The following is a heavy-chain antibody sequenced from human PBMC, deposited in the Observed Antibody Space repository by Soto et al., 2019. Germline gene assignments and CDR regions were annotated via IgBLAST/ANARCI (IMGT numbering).Heavy chain of an antibody. CDR1: GGTFSSYA. J-gene: IGHJ6*02. D-gene: IGHD1-26*01. Sequence: ASVKVSCKASGGTFSSYAISWVRQAPGQGPEWMGGIIPIFGTANYAQKFQGRVTITADESTSTAYMELCSLRSEDTAVYYCARARGMMGDPGSPYYYGMDVWGQGTTVTVSS. CDR3: ARARGMMGDPGSPYYYGMDV. CDR2: IIPIFGTA. V-gene: IGHV1-69*13.